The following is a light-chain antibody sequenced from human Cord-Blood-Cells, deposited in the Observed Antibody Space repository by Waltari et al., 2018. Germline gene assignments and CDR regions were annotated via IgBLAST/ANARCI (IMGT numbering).Light chain of an antibody. CDR2: GAS. J-gene: IGKJ3*01. V-gene: IGKV3-15*01. CDR1: QSVRSN. CDR3: QQYNNWPFT. Sequence: EIVMPQSPATLSVSPGARATLSCRARQSVRSNLAWYPQKPGQTPRLLIYGASTRATGIPARFSGSGSGTEFTLTFSSLQSEDFAVYYCQQYNNWPFTFGPGTKVDIK.